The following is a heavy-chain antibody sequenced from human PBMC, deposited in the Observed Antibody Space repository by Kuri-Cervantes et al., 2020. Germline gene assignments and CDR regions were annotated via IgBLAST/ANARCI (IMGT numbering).Heavy chain of an antibody. CDR3: ARGVMQQRSWFDP. CDR1: GGSFSGYY. CDR2: INHSGST. Sequence: SQTLSLTCAVYGGSFSGYYWSWIRQPPGKGLEWIGEINHSGSTNYNPSLKSRVTISVDTSKNQFSLKLSSVTAADTAVYYCARGVMQQRSWFDPWGQGTLVTVSS. V-gene: IGHV4-34*01. J-gene: IGHJ5*02. D-gene: IGHD6-13*01.